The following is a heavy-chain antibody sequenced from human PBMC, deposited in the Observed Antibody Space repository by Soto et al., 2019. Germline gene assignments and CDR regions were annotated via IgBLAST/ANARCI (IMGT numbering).Heavy chain of an antibody. CDR3: ARRHSSTSAFDP. J-gene: IGHJ5*02. CDR2: IDPSDSYT. Sequence: GESLKISCKGSGYSFTSYWISWVRQMPGKGLEWMGRIDPSDSYTNYSPSFQGHVTISADKSISTAYLQWSSLKASDTAMYYCARRHSSTSAFDPWGQGTLVTVSS. D-gene: IGHD6-13*01. CDR1: GYSFTSYW. V-gene: IGHV5-10-1*01.